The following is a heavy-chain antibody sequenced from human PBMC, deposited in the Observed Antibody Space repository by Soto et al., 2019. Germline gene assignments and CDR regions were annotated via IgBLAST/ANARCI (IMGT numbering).Heavy chain of an antibody. Sequence: QVQLQESGPGLVKPSQTLSLTCTVSGGSISSGDYYWGWIRQPPGKGLEGIGYIYDRGSTYYNPSLKSGVTIPVDAAKNTLSMKLRYVTAAETAVYYCASGEFGSNIVVVIDDEYYSYGLDVWGQGTTVTVSS. CDR2: IYDRGST. J-gene: IGHJ6*02. CDR1: GGSISSGDYY. V-gene: IGHV4-30-4*01. D-gene: IGHD2-2*01. CDR3: ASGEFGSNIVVVIDDEYYSYGLDV.